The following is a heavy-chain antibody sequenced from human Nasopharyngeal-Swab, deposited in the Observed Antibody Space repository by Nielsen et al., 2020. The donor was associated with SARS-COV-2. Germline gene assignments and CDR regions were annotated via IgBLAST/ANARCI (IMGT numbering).Heavy chain of an antibody. D-gene: IGHD3-10*01. J-gene: IGHJ4*02. V-gene: IGHV3-23*01. Sequence: VRQMPGKGLEWVSAISGSGGSTYYADSVKGRFTSSRDNSKNTLYLQMNSLRAEDTAVYYCAKGVYYYGSGSYWGGFDYWGQGTLVTVSS. CDR3: AKGVYYYGSGSYWGGFDY. CDR2: ISGSGGST.